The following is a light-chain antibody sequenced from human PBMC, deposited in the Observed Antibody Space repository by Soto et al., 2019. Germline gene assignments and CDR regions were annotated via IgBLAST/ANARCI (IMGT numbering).Light chain of an antibody. Sequence: QSVLTQPASLSGSPGQPITISCTGTSGDVGTYNLVSWYQQHPGKAPKLLIYEGTKRPSGVSDRFSGFRSGNTASLTITGLRAEDEADYYCQSYDRSLRGYVFGTGTKVTVL. J-gene: IGLJ1*01. CDR1: SGDVGTYNL. V-gene: IGLV2-23*01. CDR2: EGT. CDR3: QSYDRSLRGYV.